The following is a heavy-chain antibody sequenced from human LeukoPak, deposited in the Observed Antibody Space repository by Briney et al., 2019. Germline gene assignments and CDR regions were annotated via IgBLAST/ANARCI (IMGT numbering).Heavy chain of an antibody. CDR2: ISSGSTI. J-gene: IGHJ6*04. Sequence: GGSLRLSCAASGFTFSSYSMNWVRQAPGKGLEWVSSISSGSTIYYADSVKGRFTISRDNAKNALYLQMNSLRAEDTAVYYCAELGITMIGGVWGKGTTVTISS. CDR3: AELGITMIGGV. D-gene: IGHD3-10*02. CDR1: GFTFSSYS. V-gene: IGHV3-69-1*02.